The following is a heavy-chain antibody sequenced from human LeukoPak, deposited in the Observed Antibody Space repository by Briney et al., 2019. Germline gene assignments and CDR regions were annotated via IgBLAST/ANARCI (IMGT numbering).Heavy chain of an antibody. D-gene: IGHD3-10*01. J-gene: IGHJ6*03. CDR2: INTYNGNT. Sequence: ASVKVSCKPSDNTFPMFGLTWVRQAPGQGLEWMGWINTYNGNTQYAENFQGRVTLTRDTSTTTAYMELRTLRPTTTAVYYCARPVKGAFFYYYMDVSGNGTPVIVS. V-gene: IGHV1-18*01. CDR3: ARPVKGAFFYYYMDV. CDR1: DNTFPMFG.